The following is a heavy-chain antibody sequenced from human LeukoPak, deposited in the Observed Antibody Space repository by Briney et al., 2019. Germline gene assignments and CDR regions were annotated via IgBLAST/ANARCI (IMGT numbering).Heavy chain of an antibody. J-gene: IGHJ4*02. CDR3: ARDISRGWYDY. CDR1: GFTFSSCW. Sequence: GGSLRLSCAASGFTFSSCWMSWVRQAPGKGLEWVANIKQDGSEKYYVDSVKGRFTISRDNAKNSLYLQMNSLRAEDTAVYYCARDISRGWYDYWGQGTLVTVSS. D-gene: IGHD6-19*01. CDR2: IKQDGSEK. V-gene: IGHV3-7*03.